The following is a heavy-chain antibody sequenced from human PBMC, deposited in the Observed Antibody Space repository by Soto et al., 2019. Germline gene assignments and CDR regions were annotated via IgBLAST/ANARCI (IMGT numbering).Heavy chain of an antibody. D-gene: IGHD7-27*01. CDR1: GVTFDDYA. V-gene: IGHV3-9*01. Sequence: EVQVVESGGGLVQPGRSLRLSCVVSGVTFDDYAMHWVRQAPGKGLEWVSGISWDSGTLAYADSVKGRFTIARDNAKNSLYFQLNSLIPEDTALYYCVKETQANLGTGGFDSWVLGTLVTVSS. CDR2: ISWDSGTL. CDR3: VKETQANLGTGGFDS. J-gene: IGHJ4*02.